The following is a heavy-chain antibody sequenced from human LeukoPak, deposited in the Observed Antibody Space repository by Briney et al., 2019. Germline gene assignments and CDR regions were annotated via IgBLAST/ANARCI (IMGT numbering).Heavy chain of an antibody. CDR1: GFTFSNAW. CDR2: IKSKTDGGTT. V-gene: IGHV3-15*01. Sequence: PGGSLRLSCAASGFTFSNAWMSWVRQAPGKGLEWVGRIKSKTDGGTTDYAAPVKGRYTISRDDSKNTLYLQMNSLKTEDTAVYYCTTDLMPNWGKPLSVSDPVLSEREGGAFDIWGQGTMVTVSS. J-gene: IGHJ3*02. D-gene: IGHD7-27*01. CDR3: TTDLMPNWGKPLSVSDPVLSEREGGAFDI.